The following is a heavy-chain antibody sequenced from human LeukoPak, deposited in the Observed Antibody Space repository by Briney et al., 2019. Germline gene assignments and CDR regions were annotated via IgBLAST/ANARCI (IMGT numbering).Heavy chain of an antibody. CDR3: ARNGRAADY. J-gene: IGHJ4*02. V-gene: IGHV3-7*01. CDR1: GFTFSSYW. D-gene: IGHD6-13*01. CDR2: IKIDGSEK. Sequence: GGSLRLSCAASGFTFSSYWMTWVRQAPGGGLEWVANIKIDGSEKNYVDSVKGRFTISRDNAKNSLYLQMNSLRAEDTAVYYCARNGRAADYWGQGTLVTASS.